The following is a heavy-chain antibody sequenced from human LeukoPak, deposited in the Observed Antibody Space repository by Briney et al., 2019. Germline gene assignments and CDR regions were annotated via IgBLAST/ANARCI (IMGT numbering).Heavy chain of an antibody. CDR1: GFPLSNYR. CDR3: AKERSGDGESLRFYYYYYGMDV. D-gene: IGHD3-10*01. Sequence: PGGSLRLSCAVYGFPLSNYRMQSVRRAPGGGLEWVADIPLDGTNKTYAPSVKGRFPIYRHNPRHPLSQEMNSLRDDDTAVYYCAKERSGDGESLRFYYYYYGMDVWGQGTTVTVSS. V-gene: IGHV3-30*18. J-gene: IGHJ6*01. CDR2: IPLDGTNK.